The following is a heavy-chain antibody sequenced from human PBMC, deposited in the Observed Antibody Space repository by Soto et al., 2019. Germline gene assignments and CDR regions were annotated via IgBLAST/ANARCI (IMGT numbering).Heavy chain of an antibody. V-gene: IGHV4-31*03. J-gene: IGHJ4*02. CDR3: ARGHSGYDYVWGSYHPGFDY. Sequence: SETLSLTCTVSGGSISSGGYYWSWIRQHPGKGLEWIGYIYYSGSAYYNPSLKSRVTISVDTSKNQFSLKLSSVTAADTAVYYCARGHSGYDYVWGSYHPGFDYWGQGTLVPVYS. CDR2: IYYSGSA. CDR1: GGSISSGGYY. D-gene: IGHD3-16*02.